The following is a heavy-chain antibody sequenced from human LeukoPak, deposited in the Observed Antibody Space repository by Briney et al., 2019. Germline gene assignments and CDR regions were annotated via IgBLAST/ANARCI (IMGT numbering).Heavy chain of an antibody. J-gene: IGHJ4*02. CDR2: IGRQGDSDAT. D-gene: IGHD3-9*01. CDR3: AGDYNFLTGLNY. Sequence: GGSLKLSCAASGLTFSGSGIHWVRQASGKGLEWLGRIGRQGDSDATRFAASLKGKFTISRVDSRNTAYLQMNSLKTEDTAVYYCAGDYNFLTGLNYWGQGTLVTVSS. CDR1: GLTFSGSG. V-gene: IGHV3-73*01.